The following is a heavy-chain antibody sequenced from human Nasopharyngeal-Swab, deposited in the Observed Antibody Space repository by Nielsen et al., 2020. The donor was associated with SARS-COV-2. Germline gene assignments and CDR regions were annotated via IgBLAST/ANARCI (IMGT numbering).Heavy chain of an antibody. D-gene: IGHD1-26*01. CDR2: IYSGGST. V-gene: IGHV3-53*04. CDR1: GFTVSSNY. CDR3: ASDRYSGSYYDY. J-gene: IGHJ4*02. Sequence: GESLKISCAASGFTVSSNYMSWVRQAPGKGLEWVSVIYSGGSTYYADSVKGRFTISRHNSKNTLYLQMNSLRAEDTAVYYCASDRYSGSYYDYWGQGTLVTVSS.